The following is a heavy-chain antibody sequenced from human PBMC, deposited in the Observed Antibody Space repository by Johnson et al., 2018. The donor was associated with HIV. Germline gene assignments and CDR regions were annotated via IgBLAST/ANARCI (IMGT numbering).Heavy chain of an antibody. J-gene: IGHJ3*02. CDR3: AKGEAATTVTLDI. D-gene: IGHD4-11*01. V-gene: IGHV3-23*04. CDR2: ISGSGGST. CDR1: GFTFSNYG. Sequence: VQLVESGGGVVQPGGSRRLSCAAFGFTFSNYGMHWVRQAPGKGLEWVSGISGSGGSTYYADSVRGRVTISRDKSKNTLYLQMNSLRAEDTAVYYCAKGEAATTVTLDIWGQGTMVTVSS.